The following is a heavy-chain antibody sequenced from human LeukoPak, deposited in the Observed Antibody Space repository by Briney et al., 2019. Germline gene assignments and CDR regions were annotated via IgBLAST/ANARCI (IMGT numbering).Heavy chain of an antibody. Sequence: PGGSLRLSCAASGFTFSRSSMNWVRQAPGKGLEWVSYISSSSSIIYYADSVRGRFTISRDNAKNSLYLQMNSLRAEDTAAYYCARDLVAAAGTTFDYWGQGTLVTVS. J-gene: IGHJ4*02. CDR1: GFTFSRSS. V-gene: IGHV3-48*01. D-gene: IGHD6-13*01. CDR3: ARDLVAAAGTTFDY. CDR2: ISSSSSII.